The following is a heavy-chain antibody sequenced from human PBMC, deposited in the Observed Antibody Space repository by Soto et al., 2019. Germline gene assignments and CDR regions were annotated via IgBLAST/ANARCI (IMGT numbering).Heavy chain of an antibody. J-gene: IGHJ4*02. V-gene: IGHV3-53*01. Sequence: VGSLRLSCAASDFTVTDRFLTWVRQAPGKGLEWVSVITSYDSTYYADSVRGRFTISRDNSKNSYFLQMNSLRAEDTAVYYCASGPQRNSLYFYRGQGTLVTVSS. CDR2: ITSYDST. D-gene: IGHD2-15*01. CDR3: ASGPQRNSLYFY. CDR1: DFTVTDRF.